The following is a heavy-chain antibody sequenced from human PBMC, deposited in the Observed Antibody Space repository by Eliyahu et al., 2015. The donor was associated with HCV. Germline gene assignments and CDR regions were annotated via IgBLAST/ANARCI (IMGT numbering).Heavy chain of an antibody. CDR3: ARGYGSGWYDYYYGMDV. J-gene: IGHJ6*02. Sequence: GYADSVKGRFTISRDNAKNSLYLQMNSLRAEDTALYHCARGYGSGWYDYYYGMDVWGQGTTVTVSS. D-gene: IGHD6-19*01. V-gene: IGHV3-20*01.